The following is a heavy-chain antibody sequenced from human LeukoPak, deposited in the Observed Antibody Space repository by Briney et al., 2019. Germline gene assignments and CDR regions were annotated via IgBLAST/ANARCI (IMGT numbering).Heavy chain of an antibody. V-gene: IGHV3-30*02. CDR3: ARDLRGSY. CDR1: GFTFSYYG. CDR2: IRYDGNDK. J-gene: IGHJ4*02. D-gene: IGHD5-12*01. Sequence: GGSLRLSCAASGFTFSYYGMHWVRQAPGKGLEWVAFIRYDGNDKFYAESVKGRFTISRDTSRNTLYLQMNSLRAEDTAVYYCARDLRGSYWGQGTLVTVSS.